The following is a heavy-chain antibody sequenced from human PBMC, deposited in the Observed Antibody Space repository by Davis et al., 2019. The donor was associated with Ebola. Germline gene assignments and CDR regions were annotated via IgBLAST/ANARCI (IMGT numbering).Heavy chain of an antibody. Sequence: AASVKVSCKASGGTFSSYAISWVRQAPGQGLEWMGRIIPILGIANYAQKFQGRVTITADKSTSTAYMELSSLRSEDTAVYYCAREKNYYGDFGPLDYWGQGTLVTVSS. CDR2: IIPILGIA. CDR1: GGTFSSYA. CDR3: AREKNYYGDFGPLDY. J-gene: IGHJ4*02. D-gene: IGHD4-17*01. V-gene: IGHV1-69*04.